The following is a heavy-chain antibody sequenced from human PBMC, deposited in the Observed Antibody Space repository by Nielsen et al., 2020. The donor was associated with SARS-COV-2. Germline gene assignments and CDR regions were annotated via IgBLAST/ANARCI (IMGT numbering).Heavy chain of an antibody. V-gene: IGHV3-11*03. D-gene: IGHD6-6*01. CDR1: GFTFSDYY. CDR3: ARPSSSGAFDI. J-gene: IGHJ3*02. CDR2: ISSSSSYT. Sequence: GESLKISCAASGFTFSDYYMSWIRQAPGKGLEWVSYISSSSSYTNYADSVKGRFTISRDNAKNSLYLQMNSLRAEDTAVYYCARPSSSGAFDIWGQGTMVTVSS.